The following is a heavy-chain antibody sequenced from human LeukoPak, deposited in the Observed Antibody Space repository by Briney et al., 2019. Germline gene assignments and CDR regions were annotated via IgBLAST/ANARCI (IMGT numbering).Heavy chain of an antibody. CDR3: AKVMALHRGSPPMYTFNV. D-gene: IGHD3-10*01. CDR2: INPNIGGT. V-gene: IGHV1-2*02. Sequence: ASVKVSCKASGYTFTTYGFSWVRQAPGQGLEWMAWINPNIGGTNYAQEFQGRVTLTRDTSITTAYMELSRLRSDDTAVYYCAKVMALHRGSPPMYTFNVWGQGTMVTVSS. CDR1: GYTFTTYG. J-gene: IGHJ3*01.